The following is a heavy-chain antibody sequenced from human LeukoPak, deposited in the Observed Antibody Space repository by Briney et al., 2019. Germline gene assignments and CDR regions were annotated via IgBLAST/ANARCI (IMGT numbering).Heavy chain of an antibody. J-gene: IGHJ4*02. CDR3: ARVGYDSSGYYFLGNEN. CDR2: IYYSGST. CDR1: GGSISSYY. D-gene: IGHD3-22*01. V-gene: IGHV4-59*01. Sequence: PSETLSLTCSVSGGSISSYYWNWIRQPPGKGLEWIGYIYYSGSTNYNPSLKSRVTISVDMSKNQFSLKLRSMTAADTAMYYCARVGYDSSGYYFLGNENWGQGSLVTVSS.